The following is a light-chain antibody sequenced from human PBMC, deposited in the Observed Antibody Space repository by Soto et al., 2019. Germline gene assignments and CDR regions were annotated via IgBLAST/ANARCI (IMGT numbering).Light chain of an antibody. CDR2: KAS. CDR1: QSISSW. Sequence: DIQMTESPSTLSASVRDRVTITCRASQSISSWLAWYQQKPGKAPKLLIYKASNLESGVPSRFSGSGSGTEFTLTISSLQPDDFATYYCQQYNSYSTFGQGTKVDIK. J-gene: IGKJ1*01. V-gene: IGKV1-5*03. CDR3: QQYNSYST.